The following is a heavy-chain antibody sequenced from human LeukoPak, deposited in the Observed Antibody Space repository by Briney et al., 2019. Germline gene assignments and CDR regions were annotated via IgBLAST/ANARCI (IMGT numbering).Heavy chain of an antibody. D-gene: IGHD5-24*01. CDR2: IGTAGDT. CDR3: ARGIHQGWLQLPGGMDV. CDR1: GFTFSSYD. Sequence: GGSLRLSCAASGFTFSSYDMHWVRQATGKGLEWVSAIGTAGDTYYPGSVKGRFTISRDNAKNSLYLQMNSLRAEDTAVYYCARGIHQGWLQLPGGMDVWGQGTTVTVSS. J-gene: IGHJ6*02. V-gene: IGHV3-13*01.